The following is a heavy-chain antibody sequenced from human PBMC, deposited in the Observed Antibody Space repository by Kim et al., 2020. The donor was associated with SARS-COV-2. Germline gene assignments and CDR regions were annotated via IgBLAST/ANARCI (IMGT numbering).Heavy chain of an antibody. CDR2: IKSQPDGGTT. Sequence: GGSLRLSCKASGITISNAYMSWARQAPGKGLEWVGRIKSQPDGGTTDFAASVKGRFTISRDESKHTLYLQMNSLIPEDTAVYYCTTDRGITARPLFDSWGQGTLVTVSS. J-gene: IGHJ4*02. D-gene: IGHD6-13*01. CDR1: GITISNAY. CDR3: TTDRGITARPLFDS. V-gene: IGHV3-15*01.